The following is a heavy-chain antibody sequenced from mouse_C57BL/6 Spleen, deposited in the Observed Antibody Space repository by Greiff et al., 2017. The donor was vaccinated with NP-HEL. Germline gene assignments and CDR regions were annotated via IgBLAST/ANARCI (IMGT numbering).Heavy chain of an antibody. Sequence: EVQLQQSGPELVKPGASVKISCKASGYTFTDYYMNWVKQSHGKSLEWIGDINPNNGGTSYNQKFKGKATLTVDKSSSTAYMELRSLTSEDSAVYYCARSTGGHYFDYWGQGTTLTVSS. CDR2: INPNNGGT. CDR3: ARSTGGHYFDY. J-gene: IGHJ2*01. V-gene: IGHV1-26*01. CDR1: GYTFTDYY.